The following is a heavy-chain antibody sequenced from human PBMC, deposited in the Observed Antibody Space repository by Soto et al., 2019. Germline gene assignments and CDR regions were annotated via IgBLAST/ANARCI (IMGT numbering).Heavy chain of an antibody. D-gene: IGHD6-19*01. CDR2: ICYSGST. Sequence: TLSLTCTVSGDSISSADYCWSWIRQPPGKGLEWIGYICYSGSTYYNPSLKSRTTMSVDTSKKQFSLTLTSVTAADTAVYYCAREDSGLFDYWGQGSLVTVSS. CDR3: AREDSGLFDY. CDR1: GDSISSADYC. J-gene: IGHJ4*02. V-gene: IGHV4-30-4*01.